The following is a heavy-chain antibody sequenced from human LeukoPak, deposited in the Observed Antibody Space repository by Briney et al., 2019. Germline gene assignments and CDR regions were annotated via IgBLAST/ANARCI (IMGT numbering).Heavy chain of an antibody. V-gene: IGHV4-59*08. CDR1: GGSISSYY. CDR2: IYYSGST. CDR3: ARHHQTGTDLFDAFDI. J-gene: IGHJ3*02. D-gene: IGHD1-1*01. Sequence: SETLSLTCTVSGGSISSYYWSWIRQPPGKGLEWIGYIYYSGSTNYNPSLKSRVTISVDTSKNQFSLKLSSVTAADTAVYYCARHHQTGTDLFDAFDIWGQGTMVTVSS.